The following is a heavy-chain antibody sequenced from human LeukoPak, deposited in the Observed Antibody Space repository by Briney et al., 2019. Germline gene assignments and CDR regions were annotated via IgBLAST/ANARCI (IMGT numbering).Heavy chain of an antibody. D-gene: IGHD5-24*01. V-gene: IGHV1-69*04. CDR1: GGTFSSYA. CDR2: IIPILGIA. J-gene: IGHJ5*02. CDR3: ARSVEMGGWFDP. Sequence: SVKVSCKASGGTFSSYAISWVRQAPGQRLEWMGRIIPILGIANYAQKFQGRVTITADKSTSTAYMELSSLRSEDTAVYYCARSVEMGGWFDPWGQGTLVTVSS.